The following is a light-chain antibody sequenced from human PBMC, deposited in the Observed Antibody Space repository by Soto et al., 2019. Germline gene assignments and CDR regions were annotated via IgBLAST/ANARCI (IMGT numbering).Light chain of an antibody. CDR3: QQYSSSPRT. Sequence: EIVLTQSPGTLSLSPGERATLSCRASQSVTSDYLAWYQQRPGQPPRLLIYGASSRATGIPDRFSGSGSGTDFTLSISGLESEDFAVYYCQQYSSSPRTFGGGTKVEIK. CDR2: GAS. CDR1: QSVTSDY. J-gene: IGKJ4*01. V-gene: IGKV3-20*01.